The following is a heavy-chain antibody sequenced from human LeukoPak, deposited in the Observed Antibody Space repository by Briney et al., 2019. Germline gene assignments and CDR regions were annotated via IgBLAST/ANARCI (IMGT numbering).Heavy chain of an antibody. V-gene: IGHV3-48*02. D-gene: IGHD2-8*02. CDR2: ISGSSSTI. CDR3: ARDRGYCTGGVCGSYFDY. J-gene: IGHJ4*02. Sequence: GGSLRLSCAASGFTFSSYSMNWVRQAPGKGLEWVSYISGSSSTIYYADSVKGRFTISRDNAKNSLYLQMNSLRDGDTAVYFCARDRGYCTGGVCGSYFDYWGQGTLVTVSS. CDR1: GFTFSSYS.